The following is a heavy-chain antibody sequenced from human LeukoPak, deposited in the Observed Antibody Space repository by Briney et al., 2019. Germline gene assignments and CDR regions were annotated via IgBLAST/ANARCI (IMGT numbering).Heavy chain of an antibody. Sequence: SETLSLTCTVSGGSICSYYWSWIRQPPGKGLEWIGYIYYSGSTNYNPSLKSRVTISVDTSKNQFSLKLSSVTAADTAVYYCASSLEMATTPFDYWGQGTLVTVSS. D-gene: IGHD5-24*01. J-gene: IGHJ4*02. V-gene: IGHV4-59*08. CDR2: IYYSGST. CDR1: GGSICSYY. CDR3: ASSLEMATTPFDY.